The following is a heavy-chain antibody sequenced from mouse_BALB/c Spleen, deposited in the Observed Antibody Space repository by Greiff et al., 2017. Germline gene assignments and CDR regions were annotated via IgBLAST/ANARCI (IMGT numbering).Heavy chain of an antibody. Sequence: VKLVESGPGLVAPSQSLSITCTVSGFSLTSYGVHWVRQSPGKGLEWLGVIWSGGSTDYNAAFISRLSISKDNSKSQVFFKMNSLQANDTAIYYCARNRNAMDYWGQGTSVTVSS. J-gene: IGHJ4*01. CDR1: GFSLTSYG. CDR2: IWSGGST. V-gene: IGHV2-2*02. CDR3: ARNRNAMDY.